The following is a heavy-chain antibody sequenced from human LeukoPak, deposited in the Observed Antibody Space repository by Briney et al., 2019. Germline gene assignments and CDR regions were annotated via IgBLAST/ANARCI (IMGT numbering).Heavy chain of an antibody. CDR2: INPSGGST. CDR3: ARDHESTYYDFWSGYFSQRSYYFDY. V-gene: IGHV1-46*01. Sequence: ASVKVSCKASGYTFTSDYMHWVRQAPGQGLEWMGIINPSGGSTSYAQKFQGRVTMTRDTSTSTVYMELSNLRSEDTAVYYCARDHESTYYDFWSGYFSQRSYYFDYWGQGTLVSVSS. D-gene: IGHD3-3*01. CDR1: GYTFTSDY. J-gene: IGHJ4*02.